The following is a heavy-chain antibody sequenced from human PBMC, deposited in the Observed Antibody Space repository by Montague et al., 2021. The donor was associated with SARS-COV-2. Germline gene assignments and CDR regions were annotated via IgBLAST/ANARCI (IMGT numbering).Heavy chain of an antibody. Sequence: SETLSLTCSVSGDSITPYGYSIVRQSWSRSLQSVGKVQAWMGRIYTNGHFDYNPISNNRVTMPMDMSKQSFSMTLISVAASDTAVYYCASDAYYCGPDPGSHGALDPWGQGILVTVSS. V-gene: IGHV4-4*07. J-gene: IGHJ5*02. CDR2: IYTNGHF. D-gene: IGHD2/OR15-2a*01. CDR1: GDSITPYGYSIVRQS. CDR3: ASDAYYCGPDPGSHGALDP.